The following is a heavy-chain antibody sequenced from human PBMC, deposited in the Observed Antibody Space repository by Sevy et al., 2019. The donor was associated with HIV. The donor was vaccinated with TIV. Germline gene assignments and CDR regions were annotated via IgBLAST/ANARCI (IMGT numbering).Heavy chain of an antibody. CDR3: ARDRYYDFWSGYYTPLGYYYGMDV. J-gene: IGHJ6*02. D-gene: IGHD3-3*01. Sequence: GGSLRLSCAASGFTFSSYWMSWVRQAPGTGLEWVANIKQDGSEKYYVDSVKGRFTISRDNAKNSLYLQMNSLRAEDTAVYYCARDRYYDFWSGYYTPLGYYYGMDVWGQRTTVTVSS. V-gene: IGHV3-7*01. CDR1: GFTFSSYW. CDR2: IKQDGSEK.